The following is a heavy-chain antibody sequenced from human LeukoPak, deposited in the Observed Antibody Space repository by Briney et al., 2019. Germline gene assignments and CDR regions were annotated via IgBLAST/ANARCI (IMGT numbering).Heavy chain of an antibody. D-gene: IGHD2-15*01. J-gene: IGHJ5*02. CDR1: GFTFSSYA. CDR3: AKAPPIVVVGSNWFDP. CDR2: ISGSGGST. V-gene: IGHV3-23*01. Sequence: GGSLRLSCAASGFTFSSYAMSWVRQAPGKGPEWVSAISGSGGSTYYADSVKGRFTISRDNSKNTLYLQMNSLRAEDTAVYYCAKAPPIVVVGSNWFDPWGQGTLVTVSS.